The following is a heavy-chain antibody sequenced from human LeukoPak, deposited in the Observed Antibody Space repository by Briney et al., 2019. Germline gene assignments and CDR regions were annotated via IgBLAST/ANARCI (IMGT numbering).Heavy chain of an antibody. J-gene: IGHJ5*02. CDR1: GFTFSNYW. Sequence: GGSLRLSCAASGFTFSNYWMNWVRQAPGKGLEWVANIKQDGSETYYVDSVKGRFTISRDNAKNSLYLQMNSLRAEDTAVYYCAKDRGTVTHTPNWFDPWGQGTLVTVSS. D-gene: IGHD4-17*01. CDR3: AKDRGTVTHTPNWFDP. CDR2: IKQDGSET. V-gene: IGHV3-7*01.